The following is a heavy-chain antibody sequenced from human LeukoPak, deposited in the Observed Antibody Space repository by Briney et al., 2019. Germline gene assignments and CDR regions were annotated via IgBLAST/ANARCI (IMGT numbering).Heavy chain of an antibody. CDR1: GGSISSSSYY. J-gene: IGHJ5*02. D-gene: IGHD2-21*01. CDR3: ARLMAYCGGDCPGWFDP. CDR2: IYYSGST. V-gene: IGHV4-39*01. Sequence: SETLSLTCTVSGGSISSSSYYWGWIRQPPGKGLEWIGSIYYSGSTYYNPSLKSRVTISVDTSKNQFSLKLRSVTAADTAVYYCARLMAYCGGDCPGWFDPWGQGTLVTVSS.